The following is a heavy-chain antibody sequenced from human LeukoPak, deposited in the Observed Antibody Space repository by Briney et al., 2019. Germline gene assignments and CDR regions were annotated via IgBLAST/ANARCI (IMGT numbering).Heavy chain of an antibody. D-gene: IGHD5-12*01. CDR3: ARVFWPTTNVQDSGYVRGYYFDY. CDR1: GYTFTSYG. Sequence: ASVKVSCKASGYTFTSYGISWVRQAPGQGLEWMGWISAYNGNTNYAQKLQGKVTMTTDTSTSTAYMELRSLRSDDTAVYYCARVFWPTTNVQDSGYVRGYYFDYWGQGTLVTVSS. V-gene: IGHV1-18*01. CDR2: ISAYNGNT. J-gene: IGHJ4*02.